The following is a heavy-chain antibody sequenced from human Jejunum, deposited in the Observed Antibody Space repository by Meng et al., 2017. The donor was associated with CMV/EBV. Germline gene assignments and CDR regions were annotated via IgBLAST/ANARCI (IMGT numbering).Heavy chain of an antibody. CDR2: ISPYNGNT. D-gene: IGHD6-6*01. CDR3: ARDLIAARPGWFDP. CDR1: GYIFTDYY. V-gene: IGHV1-18*04. Sequence: QAQMVQSGAEMKKTGASVKVSCKTSGYIFTDYYLHWVRQAPGQGLEWMGWISPYNGNTNYAQKFQGRVTMITDTSTSTAYMELRSLRSDDTAVYYCARDLIAARPGWFDPWGQGTLVTVYS. J-gene: IGHJ5*02.